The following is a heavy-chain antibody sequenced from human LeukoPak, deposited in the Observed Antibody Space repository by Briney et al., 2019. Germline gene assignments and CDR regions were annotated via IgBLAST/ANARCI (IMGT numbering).Heavy chain of an antibody. Sequence: ASVKVSCKASGYTFTSYGISRVRQAPGQGLEWMGWISAYNGNTNYAQKLQGRVTMTTDTSTSTAYMELRSLRSDDTAVYYCARDNLYSSSWYEPPPAAFDIWGQGTMVTVSS. J-gene: IGHJ3*02. CDR2: ISAYNGNT. CDR1: GYTFTSYG. V-gene: IGHV1-18*01. CDR3: ARDNLYSSSWYEPPPAAFDI. D-gene: IGHD6-13*01.